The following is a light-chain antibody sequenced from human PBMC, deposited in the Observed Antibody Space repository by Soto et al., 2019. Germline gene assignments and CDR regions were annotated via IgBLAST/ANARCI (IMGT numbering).Light chain of an antibody. CDR3: AAWDDSLNGWV. V-gene: IGLV1-44*01. CDR1: SSNIGSNT. J-gene: IGLJ3*02. Sequence: QSVLTQPPSASGTPGQRVTISCSGSSSNIGSNTVNWYQPLPGTAPKLLIYSNNQRPSGVPDRFSGSKSGTSASLAISGLQSEDEADYYCAAWDDSLNGWVFGGVTKLTVL. CDR2: SNN.